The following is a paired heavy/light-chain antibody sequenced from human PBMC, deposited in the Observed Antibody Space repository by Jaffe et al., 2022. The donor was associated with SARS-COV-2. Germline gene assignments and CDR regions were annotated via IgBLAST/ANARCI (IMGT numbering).Heavy chain of an antibody. CDR2: ISGSGDIT. CDR1: GFTFSNYA. Sequence: EVQLLESGGGLIQPGGSLRLSCAASGFTFSNYAMSWVRQAPGEGLEWVSEISGSGDITHYTTSAKGRFTISRDNSKNTVFLQMNSLRAEDTAVYYCAKDLARVMVGPTSYGLDVWGQGTTVTVSS. CDR3: AKDLARVMVGPTSYGLDV. D-gene: IGHD2-8*01. J-gene: IGHJ6*01. V-gene: IGHV3-23*01.
Light chain of an antibody. CDR2: RNN. CDR1: SSNIASNY. J-gene: IGLJ2*01. Sequence: QSVLTQPPSASGTPGQRVTISCSGSSSNIASNYVYWYRQLPGTAPKLLIFRNNQRPSGVPDRFSGSKSGTSASLAISGLRSEDEADYYCATWQDSVSGRIFGGGTKLTVL. V-gene: IGLV1-47*01. CDR3: ATWQDSVSGRI.